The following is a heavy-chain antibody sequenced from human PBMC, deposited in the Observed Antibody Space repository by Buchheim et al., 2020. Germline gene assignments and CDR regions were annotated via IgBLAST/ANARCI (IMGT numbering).Heavy chain of an antibody. V-gene: IGHV3-30*18. CDR2: ISYDGSNK. J-gene: IGHJ6*02. CDR1: GFTFSSYG. D-gene: IGHD3-22*01. Sequence: QVQLVESGGGVVQPGRSLRLSCAASGFTFSSYGMHWVRQAPGKGLEWVAVISYDGSNKYYADSVKGRFTLSRDHSKNTLYLQMNSLRAEDTAVYYCAKDLYTSGLWEYYYYGMDVWGQGTT. CDR3: AKDLYTSGLWEYYYYGMDV.